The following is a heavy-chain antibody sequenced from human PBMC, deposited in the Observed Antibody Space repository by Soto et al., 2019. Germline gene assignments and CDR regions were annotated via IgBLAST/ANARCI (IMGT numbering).Heavy chain of an antibody. D-gene: IGHD5-12*01. CDR1: GFTFSSYA. J-gene: IGHJ4*02. V-gene: IGHV3-23*01. CDR3: AKTRAMVRDSGYEDFNY. CDR2: ISGSGGST. Sequence: GGSLRLSCAASGFTFSSYAMSWVRQAPGKGLEWVSAISGSGGSTYYADSVKGRFTISRDDSKNTLYLQMNSLRAEDTAVYYCAKTRAMVRDSGYEDFNYWGQGTLVTVSS.